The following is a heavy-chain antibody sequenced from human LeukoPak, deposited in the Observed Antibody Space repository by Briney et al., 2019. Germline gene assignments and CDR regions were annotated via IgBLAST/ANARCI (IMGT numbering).Heavy chain of an antibody. CDR3: ARLFGIAAAFDY. V-gene: IGHV4-34*01. Sequence: SETLSLTCAVYGGSFSGYYWSWIRQPPGKGLEWIGEINHSGSTNYNPSLKSRVTISVDTSKNQFSLKLSSVTAADTAVYYCARLFGIAAAFDYWGQGTLVTASS. J-gene: IGHJ4*02. D-gene: IGHD6-13*01. CDR1: GGSFSGYY. CDR2: INHSGST.